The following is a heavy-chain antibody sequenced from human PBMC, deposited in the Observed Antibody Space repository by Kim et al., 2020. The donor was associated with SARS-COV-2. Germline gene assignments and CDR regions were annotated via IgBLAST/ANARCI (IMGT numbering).Heavy chain of an antibody. D-gene: IGHD2-15*01. CDR3: ASAPGSGDNRLDY. V-gene: IGHV3-21*06. CDR2: ISSDRGHI. CDR1: GFAFSSYT. Sequence: GGSLRLSCAGSGFAFSSYTMNWVRQAPGKGLEWVSSISSDRGHISYADSVKGRFTISRDNAKNSLYVQMNSLRPEDTAVYYWASAPGSGDNRLDYWGRGTLVTVSS. J-gene: IGHJ4*02.